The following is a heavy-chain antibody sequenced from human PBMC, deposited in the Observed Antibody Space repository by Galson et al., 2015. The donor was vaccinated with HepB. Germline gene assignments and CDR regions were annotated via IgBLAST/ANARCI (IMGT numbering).Heavy chain of an antibody. CDR2: FSGGGGRT. Sequence: SLRLSCAASGFTFSNYAMSWVRQAPGNGLEWVSGFSGGGGRTYYANHVQGRFTISRDNSKATPYLQVNSLRVEDPAVYYCAKEGGSGRRRDPSDFGYWGQGTLVTVSS. V-gene: IGHV3-23*01. D-gene: IGHD3-10*01. CDR3: AKEGGSGRRRDPSDFGY. CDR1: GFTFSNYA. J-gene: IGHJ4*02.